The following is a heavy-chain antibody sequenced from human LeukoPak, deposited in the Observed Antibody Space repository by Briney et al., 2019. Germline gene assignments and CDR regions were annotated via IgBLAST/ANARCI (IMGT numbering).Heavy chain of an antibody. CDR1: GFTFSSYA. V-gene: IGHV3-23*01. J-gene: IGHJ4*02. Sequence: GGSLRLSCAASGFTFSSYAMSWVRQAPGKGLEWDSAISGSGGSTYYADSVKGRFTISRDNSKNTLYLQMNSLRAEDTAVYYCAMHSGYDLKAVHYWGQGTLVTVSS. CDR3: AMHSGYDLKAVHY. D-gene: IGHD5-12*01. CDR2: ISGSGGST.